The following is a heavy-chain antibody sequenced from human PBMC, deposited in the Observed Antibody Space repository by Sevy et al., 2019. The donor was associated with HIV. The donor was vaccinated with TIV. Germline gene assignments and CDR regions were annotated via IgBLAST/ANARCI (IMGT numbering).Heavy chain of an antibody. CDR1: GGSISTYY. CDR2: IYYTVST. V-gene: IGHV4-59*01. CDR3: ARAPPVRSGDDSLNWFDP. J-gene: IGHJ5*02. Sequence: SETLSLTCTVSGGSISTYYWSWIRQPPGKGLEYIGYIYYTVSTNYNPSLKSRVTISVDTSKNQFSLKLRSVTAVDTAVYYCARAPPVRSGDDSLNWFDPWGQGTLVTVSS. D-gene: IGHD5-12*01.